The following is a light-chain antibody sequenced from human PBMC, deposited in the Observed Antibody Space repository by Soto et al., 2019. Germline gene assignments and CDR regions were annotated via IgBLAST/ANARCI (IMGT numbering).Light chain of an antibody. CDR3: QMWDSSSDLVI. CDR1: NIGTES. J-gene: IGLJ2*01. V-gene: IGLV3-21*04. CDR2: YDI. Sequence: SYELTQTPSVSVAPGKTARITCGGTNIGTESVHWYHQKPGQAPVLVIYYDIDRPSGIPERFSGSKSGNTATLTISRVEAGDEADYYCQMWDSSSDLVIFGGGTKVTVL.